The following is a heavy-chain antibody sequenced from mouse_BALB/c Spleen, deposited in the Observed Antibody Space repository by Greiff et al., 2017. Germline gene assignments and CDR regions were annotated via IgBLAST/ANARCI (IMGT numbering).Heavy chain of an antibody. CDR1: GFTFSSFG. V-gene: IGHV5-17*02. CDR3: ARWDRGAMDY. J-gene: IGHJ4*01. Sequence: EVKVVESGGGLVQPGGSRKLSCAASGFTFSSFGMHWVRQAPEKGLEWVAYISSGSSTIYYADTVKGRFTISRDNPKNTLFLQMTSLRSEDTAMYYCARWDRGAMDYWGQGTSVTVSS. CDR2: ISSGSSTI. D-gene: IGHD4-1*01.